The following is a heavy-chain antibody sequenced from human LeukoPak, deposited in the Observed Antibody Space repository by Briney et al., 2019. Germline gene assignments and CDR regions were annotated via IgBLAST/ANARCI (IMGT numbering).Heavy chain of an antibody. V-gene: IGHV4-59*01. CDR3: ARFGFYYDIDV. CDR2: IHYSGKT. J-gene: IGHJ6*02. Sequence: PSETLSLTCTVSGGPISGYYWTWTRQPPGKGLEWIGQIHYSGKTDYNPSLRSRITISVDTSKNQMFLKLSSVTAADTAVYYCARFGFYYDIDVWGQGTTVTVSS. CDR1: GGPISGYY. D-gene: IGHD3-16*01.